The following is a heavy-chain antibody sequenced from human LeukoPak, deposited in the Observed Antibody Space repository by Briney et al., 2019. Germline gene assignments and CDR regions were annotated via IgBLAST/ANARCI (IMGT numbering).Heavy chain of an antibody. CDR2: IKQDGSEK. Sequence: PGGSLRLSCAASRFTFSTYWMSWVRQAPGKGLEWVANIKQDGSEKYYVDSVKGRFTISRDNSKNTLYLQMNSLRAEDTAVYYCARGPSGYHNTGGQGTLVTVSS. CDR3: ARGPSGYHNT. J-gene: IGHJ4*02. CDR1: RFTFSTYW. V-gene: IGHV3-7*01. D-gene: IGHD5-12*01.